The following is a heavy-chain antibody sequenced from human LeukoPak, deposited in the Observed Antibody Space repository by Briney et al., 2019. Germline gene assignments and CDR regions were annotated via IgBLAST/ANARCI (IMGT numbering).Heavy chain of an antibody. CDR3: ARDQRARYYYDSSGYYPDAFDI. CDR2: IWYDGSNK. J-gene: IGHJ3*02. V-gene: IGHV3-33*01. Sequence: PGRSLRLSCAASGFTFSSYGMPWVRQAPVKGLEWVAVIWYDGSNKYYADTVKGRFTISRDNSKNTLYLQMNSLRAEDTAVYYCARDQRARYYYDSSGYYPDAFDIWGQGTMVTVSS. D-gene: IGHD3-22*01. CDR1: GFTFSSYG.